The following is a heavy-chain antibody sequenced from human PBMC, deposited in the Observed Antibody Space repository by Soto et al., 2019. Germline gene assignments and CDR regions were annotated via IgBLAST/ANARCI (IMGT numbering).Heavy chain of an antibody. CDR2: ISFSGDRT. Sequence: EVQLLESGGGLIQPGGSLRLSCAASGFAFSNYAMNWVRQAPGKGLEWVSTISFSGDRTYYADSVKGRFTISRDNSKNTLYLQMNSLRAEDTAVYYCANYFAGSRYKGFEYWCQGSLVTVSS. V-gene: IGHV3-23*01. CDR1: GFAFSNYA. CDR3: ANYFAGSRYKGFEY. J-gene: IGHJ4*02. D-gene: IGHD3-9*01.